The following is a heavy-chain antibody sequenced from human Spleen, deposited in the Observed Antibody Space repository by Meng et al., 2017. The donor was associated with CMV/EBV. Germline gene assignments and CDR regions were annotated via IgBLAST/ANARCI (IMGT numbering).Heavy chain of an antibody. CDR2: IKNDRTTT. V-gene: IGHV3-74*01. D-gene: IGHD3-16*01. CDR3: ARDRGSQFDH. CDR1: RFNFSAYW. J-gene: IGHJ5*02. Sequence: LCCAASRFNFSAYWMHWVRQAPGKGLVWVSRIKNDRTTTDYADSVKGRFTISRDNAKNTVYLNMNSLRAGDTAIYYCARDRGSQFDHWGQGALVTVSS.